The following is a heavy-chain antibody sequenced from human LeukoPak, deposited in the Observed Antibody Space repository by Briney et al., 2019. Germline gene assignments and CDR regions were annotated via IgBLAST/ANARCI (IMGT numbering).Heavy chain of an antibody. J-gene: IGHJ4*02. CDR2: ISGSGGST. D-gene: IGHD3-22*01. V-gene: IGHV3-23*01. Sequence: GGSLRLSCAASGFTFSSYAMSWVRQAPGKGLEWVSAISGSGGSTYYADSVKGRFTTSRDNSKNTLYLQMNSLRAEDTAVYYCAKDESAYYYDSSGYIECWGQGTLVTVSS. CDR1: GFTFSSYA. CDR3: AKDESAYYYDSSGYIEC.